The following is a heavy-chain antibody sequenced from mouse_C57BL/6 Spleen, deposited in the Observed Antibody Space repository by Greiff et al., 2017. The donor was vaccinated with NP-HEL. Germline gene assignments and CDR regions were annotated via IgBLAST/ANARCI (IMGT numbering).Heavy chain of an antibody. V-gene: IGHV1-69*01. D-gene: IGHD2-12*01. Sequence: VQLQQPGAELVMPGASVKLSCKASGYTFTSYWMHWVKQRPGQGLEWIGELDPSDSYTNYNQKFKGKSTLTVDKSSSTAYMQLSSLTSEDSAVYYCARVYEGFFDYWGQGTTLTVSS. J-gene: IGHJ2*01. CDR1: GYTFTSYW. CDR2: LDPSDSYT. CDR3: ARVYEGFFDY.